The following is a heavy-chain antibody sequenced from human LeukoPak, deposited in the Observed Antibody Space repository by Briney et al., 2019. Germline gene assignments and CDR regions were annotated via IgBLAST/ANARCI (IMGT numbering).Heavy chain of an antibody. Sequence: GGSLRLSCAASGFTFGDYAMHWVRQSPGKGLDWVAFIRNDGNKYNYAESVKGRFTISRDNSKNTLYLQMDSLRAEDTAVFFCVRNRNDYGDYVYDYWGQGTLVTVSS. CDR3: VRNRNDYGDYVYDY. CDR2: IRNDGNKY. D-gene: IGHD4-17*01. CDR1: GFTFGDYA. J-gene: IGHJ4*02. V-gene: IGHV3-33*08.